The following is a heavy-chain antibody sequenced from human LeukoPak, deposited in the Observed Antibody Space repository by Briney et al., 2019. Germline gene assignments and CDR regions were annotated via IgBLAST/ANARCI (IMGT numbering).Heavy chain of an antibody. CDR1: GYTFTDCY. V-gene: IGHV1-2*02. D-gene: IGHD6-13*01. J-gene: IGHJ5*02. CDR2: INPNSGAT. CDR3: ARDAAAGGTEWFYP. Sequence: ASVKDSCKASGYTFTDCYVHWVRQAPGQGLEWMGWINPNSGATKYAQKFQGRVTMTRDTSISTAYMELSRLRSDDTAVYYCARDAAAGGTEWFYPWGDRDPVTVSS.